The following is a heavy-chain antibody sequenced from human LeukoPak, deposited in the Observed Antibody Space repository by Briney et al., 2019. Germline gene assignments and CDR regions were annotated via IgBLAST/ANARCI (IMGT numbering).Heavy chain of an antibody. J-gene: IGHJ4*02. CDR2: ISYDGSNK. CDR1: GFTFSSYA. CDR3: GRGSVGFGELNY. V-gene: IGHV3-30-3*01. Sequence: GGSLRLSCAPSGFTFSSYAMHWVRQAPGKGLEGVAVISYDGSNKFYADSVKGRFTLSRDNSKNTLYLQMNSLRIEDTAVYYCGRGSVGFGELNYWGQGTLVTVSS. D-gene: IGHD3-10*01.